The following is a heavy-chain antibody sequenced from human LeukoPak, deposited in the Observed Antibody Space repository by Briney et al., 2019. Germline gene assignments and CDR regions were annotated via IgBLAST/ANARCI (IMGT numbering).Heavy chain of an antibody. J-gene: IGHJ3*02. CDR3: ARVDNSRMYYYGSGSYVGAFDI. CDR1: GGSISSSSYY. V-gene: IGHV4-39*07. D-gene: IGHD3-10*01. CDR2: IYYSGST. Sequence: SQTLSLTCTVSGGSISSSSYYWGWIRQPPGKGLEWIGSIYYSGSTYYNPSLKSRVTISVDKSKNQFSLKLSSVTAADTAVYYCARVDNSRMYYYGSGSYVGAFDIWGQGTMVTVSS.